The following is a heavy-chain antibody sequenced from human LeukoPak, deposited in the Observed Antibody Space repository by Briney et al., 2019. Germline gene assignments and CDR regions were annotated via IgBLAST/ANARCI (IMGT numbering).Heavy chain of an antibody. J-gene: IGHJ4*02. Sequence: SETLSLTCTVSGGSISSYYWSWIRQPPGKGLEWIGYIYYSGSTNYNPSLKSRVTISVDTSKNQFSPKLSSVTAADTAVYYCARILAYCGGDCSFFDHWGQGTLVTVSS. D-gene: IGHD2-21*01. V-gene: IGHV4-59*01. CDR2: IYYSGST. CDR3: ARILAYCGGDCSFFDH. CDR1: GGSISSYY.